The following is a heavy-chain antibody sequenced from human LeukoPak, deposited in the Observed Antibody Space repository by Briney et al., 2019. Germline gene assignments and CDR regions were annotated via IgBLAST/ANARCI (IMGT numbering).Heavy chain of an antibody. CDR1: GGSIGSGGYY. V-gene: IGHV4-31*03. Sequence: SQTLSLTCTVSGGSIGSGGYYWSWIRQHPGKGLEWIGEINHSGSTNYNPSLKSRVTISVDTSKNQFSLKLSSVTAADTAVYYCARWRQLVRAFDIWGQGTMVTVSS. J-gene: IGHJ3*02. CDR2: INHSGST. D-gene: IGHD6-13*01. CDR3: ARWRQLVRAFDI.